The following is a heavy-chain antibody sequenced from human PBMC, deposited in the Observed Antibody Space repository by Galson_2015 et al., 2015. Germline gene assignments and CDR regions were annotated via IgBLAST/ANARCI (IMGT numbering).Heavy chain of an antibody. CDR1: RFTFSSYT. CDR3: TREAGQLPYYYGMDL. CDR2: ISYDGSHK. D-gene: IGHD6-19*01. V-gene: IGHV3-30-3*01. J-gene: IGHJ6*02. Sequence: SLRLSCAASRFTFSSYTMHWVRRAPGKGLEWVAVISYDGSHKYYADSVKGRFTISRGNSKNTLYLQLNSLRTEDTAVYYCTREAGQLPYYYGMDLWGQGTTVTVSS.